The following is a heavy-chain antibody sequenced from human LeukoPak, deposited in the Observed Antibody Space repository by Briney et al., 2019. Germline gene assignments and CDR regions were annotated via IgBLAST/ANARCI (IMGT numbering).Heavy chain of an antibody. Sequence: GASVKVSCKASGYTFTGYYMHWVRQAPGQGLEWMGWINPNSGGTNYAQKFQGRVTMTRDTSISTAYMELSRLRSDDTAVYYCARDEHYDEPTPIDYWGQGTLVTVSS. J-gene: IGHJ4*02. CDR3: ARDEHYDEPTPIDY. V-gene: IGHV1-2*02. D-gene: IGHD3-22*01. CDR1: GYTFTGYY. CDR2: INPNSGGT.